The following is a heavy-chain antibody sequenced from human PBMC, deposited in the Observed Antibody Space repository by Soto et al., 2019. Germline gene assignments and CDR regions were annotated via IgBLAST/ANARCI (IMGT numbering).Heavy chain of an antibody. CDR2: INPKSGGT. D-gene: IGHD5-12*01. Sequence: APVKVPCKASGYTFTGYHMHWVRQAPGQGLEWMGWINPKSGGTNYAQKFQGWVTMTRDTSISTAYMELSRLRSDDTAVHYCARQLATLSAFDIWGQGTMVTVSS. CDR1: GYTFTGYH. V-gene: IGHV1-2*04. J-gene: IGHJ3*02. CDR3: ARQLATLSAFDI.